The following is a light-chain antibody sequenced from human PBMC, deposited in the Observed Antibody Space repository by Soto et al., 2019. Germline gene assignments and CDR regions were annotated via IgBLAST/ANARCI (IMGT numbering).Light chain of an antibody. CDR3: QQYKSYSRT. J-gene: IGKJ1*01. Sequence: DIQMTQSPSTLSASVGDRVTITCRASQSISTWLAWYQQEPGKAPKLLIYKASSLKSGVPSRFSGSGSGTEFTLTISTLQPDDLATYDCQQYKSYSRTFGQGTKVEIK. V-gene: IGKV1-5*03. CDR2: KAS. CDR1: QSISTW.